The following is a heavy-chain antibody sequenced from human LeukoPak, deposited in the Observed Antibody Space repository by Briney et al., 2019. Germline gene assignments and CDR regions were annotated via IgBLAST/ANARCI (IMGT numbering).Heavy chain of an antibody. V-gene: IGHV1-58*02. CDR2: IVVGSGNT. CDR1: GFTFTSSA. D-gene: IGHD2-2*01. J-gene: IGHJ6*02. Sequence: SVKVSCKASGFTFTSSAMQWVRQARGQRLEWIGWIVVGSGNTNYAQKFQERVTITRDTSVSTAYMELSRLRSDDTAVYYCARDHCTSSGCYEYYYYGVDVWGQGTTVTVSS. CDR3: ARDHCTSSGCYEYYYYGVDV.